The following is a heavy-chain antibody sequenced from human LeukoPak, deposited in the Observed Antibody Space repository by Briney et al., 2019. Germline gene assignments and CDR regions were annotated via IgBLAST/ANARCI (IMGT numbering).Heavy chain of an antibody. V-gene: IGHV7-4-1*02. CDR3: ARDFRRYNQGNFDY. CDR1: GYTFTTYA. J-gene: IGHJ4*02. Sequence: ASVKVSCKASGYTFTTYAMNWVRQAPGQGLEWMGWINTNTGNPTYAQGFTGRFVFSLDTSVSTAYLQISSLKAEDTAVYYCARDFRRYNQGNFDYWGQGTLVTVSS. CDR2: INTNTGNP. D-gene: IGHD5-24*01.